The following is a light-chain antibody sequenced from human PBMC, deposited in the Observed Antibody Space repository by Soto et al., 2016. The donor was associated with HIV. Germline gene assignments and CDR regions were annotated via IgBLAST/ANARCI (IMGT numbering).Light chain of an antibody. CDR1: KLGDKY. V-gene: IGLV3-1*01. CDR3: QAWDSSTARVV. CDR2: QDT. Sequence: SYELTQPPSVSVSPGQTASITCSGDKLGDKYVSWYQQKPGQSPVLVIYQDTKRPSEIPERFSGSNSGNTATLTISETQAMDEADYYCQAWDSSTARVVFGGGTKLTVL. J-gene: IGLJ2*01.